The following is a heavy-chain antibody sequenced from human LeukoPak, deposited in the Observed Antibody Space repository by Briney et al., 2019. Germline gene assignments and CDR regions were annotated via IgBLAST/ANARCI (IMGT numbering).Heavy chain of an antibody. J-gene: IGHJ6*02. CDR2: IYYSGST. CDR1: GGSISSYY. Sequence: SETLSLTCTVSGGSISSYYWSWVRQPPGKGLEWIGYIYYSGSTNYNPSLTSRVTISVDTSKNQFSLKLSSVTAADTAVYYCARVRAIAGYYGMDVWGQGTTVTVSS. CDR3: ARVRAIAGYYGMDV. V-gene: IGHV4-59*01.